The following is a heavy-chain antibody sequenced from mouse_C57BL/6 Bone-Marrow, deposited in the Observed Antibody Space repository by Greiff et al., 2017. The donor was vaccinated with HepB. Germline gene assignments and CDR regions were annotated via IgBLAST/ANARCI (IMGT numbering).Heavy chain of an antibody. Sequence: QVQLQQPGAELVMPGASVKLSCKASGYTFTSYWMHWVKQRPGQGLEWIGEIDPSASYTNYNQKFKGKSTLTVDKSSSTAYMQLSSLTSEDSAVYYCAAYGNYGYWGQGTTLTVSS. V-gene: IGHV1-69*01. CDR2: IDPSASYT. D-gene: IGHD2-1*01. CDR3: AAYGNYGY. J-gene: IGHJ2*01. CDR1: GYTFTSYW.